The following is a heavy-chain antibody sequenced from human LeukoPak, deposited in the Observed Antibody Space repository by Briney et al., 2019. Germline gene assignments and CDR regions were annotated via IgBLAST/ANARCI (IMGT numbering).Heavy chain of an antibody. CDR1: GDSISSSSYY. Sequence: SETLSLTCTVSGDSISSSSYYWGWIRQPPGKGLEWIGSIYYSGSTYYNPSLKSRVTMSVDTSKNQFSLKLSSVTAADTAVYYCARLRDEGYSYGSLDYWGQGTLVTVSS. CDR3: ARLRDEGYSYGSLDY. D-gene: IGHD5-18*01. CDR2: IYYSGST. J-gene: IGHJ4*02. V-gene: IGHV4-39*01.